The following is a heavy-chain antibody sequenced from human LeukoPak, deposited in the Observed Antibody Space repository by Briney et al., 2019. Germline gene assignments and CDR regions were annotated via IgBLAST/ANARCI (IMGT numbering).Heavy chain of an antibody. V-gene: IGHV3-74*01. D-gene: IGHD1-1*01. CDR1: GFTFSNYW. CDR3: AREEWNDGVYMDV. Sequence: PGGSLRLSCAASGFTFSNYWIHWVRQAPGKGPVWVSRINTDGSTTSYADFVKGRFTISRDNAKDTLYLQMNSLGVEDTAVYYCAREEWNDGVYMDVWGKGTTVTVSS. CDR2: INTDGSTT. J-gene: IGHJ6*03.